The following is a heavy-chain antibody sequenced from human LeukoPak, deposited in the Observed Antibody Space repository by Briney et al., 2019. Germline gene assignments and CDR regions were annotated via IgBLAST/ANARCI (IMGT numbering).Heavy chain of an antibody. Sequence: GGSLRLSCAASGFTFSSYGMHWVRQTPGKGLECVAFIRYDGGNQYYTDSVKGRFTISRDNSKNTIYLQMNSLRAEDTAVYYCAKDPRSRIAAAGAPDYWGQGTLVTVSS. CDR1: GFTFSSYG. V-gene: IGHV3-30*02. CDR3: AKDPRSRIAAAGAPDY. J-gene: IGHJ4*02. D-gene: IGHD6-13*01. CDR2: IRYDGGNQ.